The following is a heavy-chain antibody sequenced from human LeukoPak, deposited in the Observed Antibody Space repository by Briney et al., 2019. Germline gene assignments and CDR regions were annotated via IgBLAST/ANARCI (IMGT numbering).Heavy chain of an antibody. V-gene: IGHV3-21*01. J-gene: IGHJ4*02. D-gene: IGHD4-17*01. CDR1: GFTFSSYS. CDR2: IGSSSSYI. CDR3: ARHDYGDYVPDY. Sequence: GWSLRLSCADSGFTFSSYSMNWVRQAPGKGLEWVSSIGSSSSYIYYADSVKGRFTISRDNAKNSLYLQMNSLRAEDTAVYYCARHDYGDYVPDYWGQGTLVTVSS.